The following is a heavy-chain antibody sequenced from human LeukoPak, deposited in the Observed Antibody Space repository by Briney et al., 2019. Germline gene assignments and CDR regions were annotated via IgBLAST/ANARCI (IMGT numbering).Heavy chain of an antibody. CDR1: GFTYSSNW. V-gene: IGHV3-74*01. CDR3: ARQNYGNPDY. D-gene: IGHD3-16*01. J-gene: IGHJ4*02. CDR2: VSGDGGIT. Sequence: GGSLRLSCAASGFTYSSNWMHWVRQAPGKGLVWVSRVSGDGGITYYADSVKGRFTMSRDNAKNTLYLQINSLGVEDTAAYYCARQNYGNPDYWGQGTLVTVSS.